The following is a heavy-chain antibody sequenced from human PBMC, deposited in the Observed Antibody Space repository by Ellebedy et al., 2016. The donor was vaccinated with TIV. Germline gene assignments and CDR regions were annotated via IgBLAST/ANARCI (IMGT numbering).Heavy chain of an antibody. CDR3: ARMRSGSYYYYYGMDV. J-gene: IGHJ6*02. CDR2: IFSNDEK. CDR1: GFSLSNARMG. D-gene: IGHD1-26*01. V-gene: IGHV2-26*01. Sequence: SGPTLVKPTETLTLTCTVPGFSLSNARMGVSWIRQPPGKALEWLAHIFSNDEKSYSTSLKSRLTISKDTSKSQVVLTMTNMDPVDTATYYCARMRSGSYYYYYGMDVWGQGTTVTVSS.